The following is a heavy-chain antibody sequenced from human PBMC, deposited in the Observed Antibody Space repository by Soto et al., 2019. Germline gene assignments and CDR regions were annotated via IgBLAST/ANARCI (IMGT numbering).Heavy chain of an antibody. D-gene: IGHD4-17*01. CDR1: GDSISNGDYY. Sequence: QVQLQESGPGLVKPSQTLSLTCTVSGDSISNGDYYWNWIRQPPGKGLEWIGYIYYSGSTHYNPSLKSRVTISXXMXRTXFSLHLSSVTAADTAVYYCASYDYGDYDYYLGMDVWGQGTTVTVSS. CDR2: IYYSGST. J-gene: IGHJ6*02. V-gene: IGHV4-30-4*01. CDR3: ASYDYGDYDYYLGMDV.